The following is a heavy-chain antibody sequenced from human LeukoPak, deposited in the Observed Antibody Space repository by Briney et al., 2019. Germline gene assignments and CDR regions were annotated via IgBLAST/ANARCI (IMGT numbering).Heavy chain of an antibody. J-gene: IGHJ4*02. D-gene: IGHD2/OR15-2a*01. CDR1: GFTFSSYA. CDR2: ISGSGGST. V-gene: IGHV3-23*01. Sequence: GGSLRLSCAASGFTFSSYAMSWVRQAPGKGLEWVSAISGSGGSTYYADSVKGRFTISRDNSKNTLYLQMNSLRAEDTAVYYCARPSASTGLYDFDYWGQGTLVTVSS. CDR3: ARPSASTGLYDFDY.